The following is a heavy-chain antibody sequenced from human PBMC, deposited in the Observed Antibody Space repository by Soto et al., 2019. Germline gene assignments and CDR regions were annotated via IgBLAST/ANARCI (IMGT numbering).Heavy chain of an antibody. V-gene: IGHV4-39*01. D-gene: IGHD2-15*01. CDR1: GGSIRSSSYY. CDR3: ARPAGYCSVGRCYSNAFDM. CDR2: IHYSGST. J-gene: IGHJ3*02. Sequence: QLQLQESGPGLVKPSETLSLTCTVSGGSIRSSSYYWGWIRQPPGKGLEWIGNIHYSGSTYSNPSLKSRVHISGDTSKHQLPLKLSSVTAADAAVYYCARPAGYCSVGRCYSNAFDMWGQGTLVTVSS.